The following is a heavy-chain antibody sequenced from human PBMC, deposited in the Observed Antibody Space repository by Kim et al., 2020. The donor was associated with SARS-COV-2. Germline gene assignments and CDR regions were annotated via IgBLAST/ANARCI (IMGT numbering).Heavy chain of an antibody. CDR3: ARGDYGSGSYYYNYYGMDV. D-gene: IGHD3-10*01. V-gene: IGHV4-34*01. J-gene: IGHJ6*02. CDR2: INHSGST. Sequence: SETLSLTCAVYGGSFSGYYWSWIRQPPGKGLEWIGEINHSGSTNYNPSLKSRVTISVDTSKNQFSLKLSSVTAADTAVYYCARGDYGSGSYYYNYYGMDVWGQGTTVTVSS. CDR1: GGSFSGYY.